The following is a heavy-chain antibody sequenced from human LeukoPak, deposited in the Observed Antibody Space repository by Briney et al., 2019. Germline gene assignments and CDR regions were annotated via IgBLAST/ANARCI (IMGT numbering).Heavy chain of an antibody. CDR1: GFTFSSYF. V-gene: IGHV3-30-3*01. CDR3: ARERQDTIVHSGAFDI. J-gene: IGHJ3*02. Sequence: GRSLSLSCAASGFTFSSYFMHWVRQAPGKGLEWVAVIASDGSQTFYVESVKGRFSISRDNSKNTLYLQMNSLRAEDTAVYFCARERQDTIVHSGAFDIWGQGTMVIVSS. CDR2: IASDGSQT. D-gene: IGHD3-10*01.